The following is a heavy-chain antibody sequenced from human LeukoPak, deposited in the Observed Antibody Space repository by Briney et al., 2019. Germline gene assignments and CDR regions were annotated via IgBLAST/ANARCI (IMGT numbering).Heavy chain of an antibody. CDR3: AIDGGRVAGISH. V-gene: IGHV3-66*02. CDR2: IYSGGST. Sequence: PGGSLRLSCAASGFTVSSNYMSWLRQAPGKGLAWVSVIYSGGSTYYADSVKGRFTISRDNSKNTLYLQMNSLRAEDTAVYYCAIDGGRVAGISHWGQGTLVTVSS. D-gene: IGHD6-19*01. J-gene: IGHJ4*02. CDR1: GFTVSSNY.